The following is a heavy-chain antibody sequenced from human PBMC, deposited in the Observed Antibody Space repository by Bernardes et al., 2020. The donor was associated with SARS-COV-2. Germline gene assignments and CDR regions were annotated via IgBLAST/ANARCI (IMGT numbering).Heavy chain of an antibody. D-gene: IGHD5-12*01. J-gene: IGHJ4*02. Sequence: SETLSLTCTVSGGSISSSSYYWGWIRQPPGKGLEWIGSIYYSGSTYYNPSLKSRVTISVDTSKNQFSLKLSSVTAADTAVYYCARGPTLHLTQGMATMGHFDYWGQGTLVTVSS. CDR1: GGSISSSSYY. V-gene: IGHV4-39*01. CDR2: IYYSGST. CDR3: ARGPTLHLTQGMATMGHFDY.